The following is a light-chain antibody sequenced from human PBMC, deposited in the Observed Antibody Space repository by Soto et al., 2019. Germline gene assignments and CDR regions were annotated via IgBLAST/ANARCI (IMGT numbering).Light chain of an antibody. CDR2: DVS. J-gene: IGLJ1*01. Sequence: QSALTQPRSVSGSPGQSVTISCTGTSSDVGGYHYVSWYQQHPGKAPKLMIYDVSKRPSGVPDRFSGSKSGNTASLTISGLHAEDEPDYYCCSYAGSYTHVFGTGTKVTVL. V-gene: IGLV2-11*01. CDR1: SSDVGGYHY. CDR3: CSYAGSYTHV.